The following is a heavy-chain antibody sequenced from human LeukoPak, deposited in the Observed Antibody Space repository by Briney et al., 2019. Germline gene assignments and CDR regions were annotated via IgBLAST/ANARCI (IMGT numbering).Heavy chain of an antibody. Sequence: ASVKVSCKASGYTFTSYYIHWVRQAPGQGLEWMGMINPTDGDTNYAQKFQGRLTMTRDTSTSTVYMELSSLTSDDTAVYYCAREEGSGAAVDYWGQGTLVTVSS. J-gene: IGHJ4*02. CDR1: GYTFTSYY. D-gene: IGHD6-13*01. CDR3: AREEGSGAAVDY. V-gene: IGHV1-46*01. CDR2: INPTDGDT.